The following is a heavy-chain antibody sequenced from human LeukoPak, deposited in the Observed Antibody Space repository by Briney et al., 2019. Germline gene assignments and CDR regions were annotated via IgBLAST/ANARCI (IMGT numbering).Heavy chain of an antibody. D-gene: IGHD6-13*01. CDR2: IYPGDSDT. V-gene: IGHV5-51*01. CDR3: ARAIAAAGHRYYGMDV. Sequence: PGESLKISCKGSGYSFTSYWIGWVRQMPGKGLEWMGIIYPGDSDTRYSPSFQGQVTISADKSISTAYLQWSSLKASDTAMYYCARAIAAAGHRYYGMDVWGQGTTVTVSS. CDR1: GYSFTSYW. J-gene: IGHJ6*02.